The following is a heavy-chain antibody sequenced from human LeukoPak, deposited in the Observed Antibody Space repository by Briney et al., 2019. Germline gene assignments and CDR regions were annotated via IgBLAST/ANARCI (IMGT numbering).Heavy chain of an antibody. J-gene: IGHJ4*02. CDR1: GGSISSYY. V-gene: IGHV4-59*01. Sequence: PSETLSLTCTVSGGSISSYYWSWIRQPPGKGLEWIGYIYYSGSTNYNPSLKSRVTISVDTSKNQFSLKLSSVTAADTAVYYCARCTYYYDSSVRSLISNFDYWGQGTLVTVSS. CDR3: ARCTYYYDSSVRSLISNFDY. D-gene: IGHD3-22*01. CDR2: IYYSGST.